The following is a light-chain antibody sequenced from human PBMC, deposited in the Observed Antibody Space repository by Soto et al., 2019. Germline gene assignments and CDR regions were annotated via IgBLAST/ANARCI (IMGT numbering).Light chain of an antibody. CDR2: DAS. CDR1: QGVSSY. Sequence: EIVLTQSPATLSLSPGERATLSCRASQGVSSYLAWYQQKPGQAPRLLIYDASNRATGIPARFSGSGPGTDFTLTISSLQFEDFAVYYCQQYNNWPRTFGQGTKVDIK. CDR3: QQYNNWPRT. V-gene: IGKV3D-11*01. J-gene: IGKJ1*01.